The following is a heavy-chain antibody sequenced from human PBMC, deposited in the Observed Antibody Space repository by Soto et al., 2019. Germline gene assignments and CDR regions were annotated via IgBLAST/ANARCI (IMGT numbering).Heavy chain of an antibody. CDR2: IVPIFGTR. CDR1: GGTFSRYS. J-gene: IGHJ6*02. CDR3: ARPYEGGYSSNHHYYYALDV. Sequence: SVKVSCKISGGTFSRYSISWVRQAPGQGXEWMGGIVPIFGTRNYAQKFQDRVTITTDESATTAHMELSNLRSENTAVYYCARPYEGGYSSNHHYYYALDVWGQGTAVTVAS. V-gene: IGHV1-69*05. D-gene: IGHD3-22*01.